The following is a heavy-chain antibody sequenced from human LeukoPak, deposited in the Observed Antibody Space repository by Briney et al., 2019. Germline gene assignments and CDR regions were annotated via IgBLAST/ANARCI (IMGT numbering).Heavy chain of an antibody. V-gene: IGHV1-2*02. D-gene: IGHD3-3*01. CDR3: ARQLSYDFWSSDY. J-gene: IGHJ4*02. CDR1: GYTFTGHY. Sequence: ASVKVSCKASGYTFTGHYMHWVRQAPGQGLEWMGWINPNSGGTNYAQKFQGRVTMTRDTSISTAYMELSRLRSDDTAVYYCARQLSYDFWSSDYWGQGTLVTVSS. CDR2: INPNSGGT.